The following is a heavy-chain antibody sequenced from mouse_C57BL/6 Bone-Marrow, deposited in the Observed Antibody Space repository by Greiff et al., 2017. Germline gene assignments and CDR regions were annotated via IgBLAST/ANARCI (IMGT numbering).Heavy chain of an antibody. CDR2: IDPENGDT. CDR3: TAQATGY. Sequence: VQLQQSGAELVRPGASVKLSCTASGFNIKDDYMHWVKQRPEQGLEWIGWIDPENGDTEYASKFQGKATIPADTSSNTAYLQLSSLTSEDTAVXYCTAQATGYWGQGTTLTVSS. J-gene: IGHJ2*01. CDR1: GFNIKDDY. V-gene: IGHV14-4*01. D-gene: IGHD3-2*02.